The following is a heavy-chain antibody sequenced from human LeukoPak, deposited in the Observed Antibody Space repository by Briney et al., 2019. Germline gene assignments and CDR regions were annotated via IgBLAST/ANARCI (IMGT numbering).Heavy chain of an antibody. J-gene: IGHJ4*02. D-gene: IGHD3-10*01. CDR2: ISYDGSNK. CDR1: GFTFSSYA. V-gene: IGHV3-30*04. Sequence: GGSLGLSRAASGFTFSSYAMHWVRQAPGKGLEWVAVISYDGSNKYYADSVKGRFTISRDNSKNTLYLQMNSLRAEDTAVYYCARDGSDGSGSYYNDLDYWGQGTLVTVSS. CDR3: ARDGSDGSGSYYNDLDY.